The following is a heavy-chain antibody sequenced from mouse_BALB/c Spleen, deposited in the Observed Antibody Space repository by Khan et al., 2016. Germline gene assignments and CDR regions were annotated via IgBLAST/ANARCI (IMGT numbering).Heavy chain of an antibody. CDR1: GYSITSDYA. Sequence: EVQLQESGPGLVKPSQSLSLTCTVTGYSITSDYAWNWIRQFPGNKLEWMGYITYSGSTSYNPSLKSRISITRDTSKNQFFLQLNSVTTEDTATYYCARFAYVRGYFDYWGQGTTLTVSS. CDR3: ARFAYVRGYFDY. V-gene: IGHV3-2*02. CDR2: ITYSGST. D-gene: IGHD2-12*01. J-gene: IGHJ2*01.